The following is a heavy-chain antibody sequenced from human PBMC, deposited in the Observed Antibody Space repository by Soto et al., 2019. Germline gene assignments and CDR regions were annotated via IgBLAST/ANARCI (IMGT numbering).Heavy chain of an antibody. D-gene: IGHD6-13*01. CDR3: XRDLGIGSSGPFDY. Sequence: GSLRLSCAASGFTFSSYAMSWVRQAPGKGLEWIGFIYHSGNTNYKSSLKGRVTMSMDTSKSQFFLKLTSVTAADTAVYYCXRDLGIGSSGPFDYWGQGALVTVSS. J-gene: IGHJ4*02. V-gene: IGHV4-59*01. CDR2: IYHSGNT. CDR1: GFTFSSYA.